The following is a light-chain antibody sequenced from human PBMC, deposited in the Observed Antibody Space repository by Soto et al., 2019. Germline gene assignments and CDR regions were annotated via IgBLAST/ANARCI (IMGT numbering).Light chain of an antibody. V-gene: IGKV3-20*01. CDR1: QVIGSRY. CDR2: GAS. CDR3: QQFGSSIPHT. J-gene: IGKJ2*01. Sequence: EIVMTQSPGTLSLSPGERATISFRASQVIGSRYLAWYHQKSGQAPRLLIYGASSRATGIPDRFSGSGSGTDFTLTISRLEPEDFGVYYCQQFGSSIPHTFGQGTTVDIK.